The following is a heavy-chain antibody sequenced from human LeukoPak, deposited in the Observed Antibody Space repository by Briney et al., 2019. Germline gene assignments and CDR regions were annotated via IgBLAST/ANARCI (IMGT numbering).Heavy chain of an antibody. CDR3: ARREEIGFDI. D-gene: IGHD3-22*01. V-gene: IGHV4-59*01. CDR2: IYYSGSI. J-gene: IGHJ3*02. Sequence: SETLSLICTVSGGSISSYYWRWIRQPPGGGLEWIGYIYYSGSINYNPSLKSRVTISVDTFKNQFSLELSSVAAADTAVYYGARREEIGFDIWGQGTMVTVSS. CDR1: GGSISSYY.